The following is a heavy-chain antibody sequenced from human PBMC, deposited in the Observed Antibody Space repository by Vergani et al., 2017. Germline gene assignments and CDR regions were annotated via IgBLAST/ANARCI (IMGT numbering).Heavy chain of an antibody. CDR3: ARIRRRGRSGYDIFDF. CDR1: GFSILTSEMC. J-gene: IGHJ4*02. CDR2: IDWNDNK. Sequence: QVTLRESGPALVKPTQTLTLTCTFSGFSILTSEMCVSWIRQPPGKALEWLALIDWNDNKYFNTSLKTRLTISKDASKNQVVLTMTNMDPVDTATYYCARIRRRGRSGYDIFDFWGQGILVTVVS. V-gene: IGHV2-70*01. D-gene: IGHD5-12*01.